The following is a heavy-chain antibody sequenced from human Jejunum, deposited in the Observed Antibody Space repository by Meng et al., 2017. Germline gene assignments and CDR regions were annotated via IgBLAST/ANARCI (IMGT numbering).Heavy chain of an antibody. CDR2: ISSSGGTI. D-gene: IGHD6-19*01. V-gene: IGHV3-48*03. CDR1: GFTFSSYE. CDR3: ARRVAGTGDY. J-gene: IGHJ4*02. Sequence: GESLKIPCAAPGFTFSSYEMNWVRQAPGKGLEWVSYISSSGGTIYYADSVKGRFTISRDNAKNSLYLQMNSLRVEDTAVYYCARRVAGTGDYWGQGTLVTVSS.